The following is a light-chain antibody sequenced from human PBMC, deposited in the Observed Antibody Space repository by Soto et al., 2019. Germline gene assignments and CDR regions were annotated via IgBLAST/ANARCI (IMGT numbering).Light chain of an antibody. J-gene: IGKJ1*01. CDR3: QQYGSSPRT. Sequence: EIVLTQSPGPLSLSPGERATLSCRASQSISNSYLAWHQQKPGQAPRLLIYAASNRATGIPDRFSGSGSGTDFTLTINRLEPEDFAVYYCQQYGSSPRTFGQGTKVEIK. CDR1: QSISNSY. CDR2: AAS. V-gene: IGKV3-20*01.